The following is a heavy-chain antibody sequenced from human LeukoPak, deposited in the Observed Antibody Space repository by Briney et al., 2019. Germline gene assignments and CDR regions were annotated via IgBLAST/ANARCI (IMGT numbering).Heavy chain of an antibody. Sequence: SETLSLTCAVYGGSFSGYYWSRIRQPPGKGLEWIGEINHSGSTNYNPSLKSRVTISVDTSKNQFSLKLSSVTAADTAVYYCARVPPPSSAYYFDYWGQGTLVTVSS. J-gene: IGHJ4*02. CDR1: GGSFSGYY. CDR3: ARVPPPSSAYYFDY. CDR2: INHSGST. V-gene: IGHV4-34*01.